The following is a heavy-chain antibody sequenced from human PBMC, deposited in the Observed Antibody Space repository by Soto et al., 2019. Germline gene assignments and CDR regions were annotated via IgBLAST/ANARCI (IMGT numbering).Heavy chain of an antibody. D-gene: IGHD6-13*01. Sequence: PSETLSLTCSVPGGSISSGYYYWSWIRQPPGKGLEWIGYINYSGRTNYNPSLKSRVTMSLDTSKNQFSLKLRSVTAADTALFYCARYAGSSWFDYWGQGTLVTVSS. CDR3: ARYAGSSWFDY. J-gene: IGHJ4*02. V-gene: IGHV4-61*01. CDR2: INYSGRT. CDR1: GGSISSGYYY.